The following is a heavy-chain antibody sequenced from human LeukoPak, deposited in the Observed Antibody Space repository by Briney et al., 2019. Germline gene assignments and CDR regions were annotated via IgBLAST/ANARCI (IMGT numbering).Heavy chain of an antibody. D-gene: IGHD2-2*01. Sequence: SGTLSLTCTVSGGSVSSYYWSWIRQPAGKGLEWIGRIYTSGSTNYNPSLKSRVTMSVDTSKNQFSLKLSSVTAADTAVYYCAREDIVVVPAAYDAFDIWGQGTMVTVSS. CDR3: AREDIVVVPAAYDAFDI. J-gene: IGHJ3*02. V-gene: IGHV4-4*07. CDR1: GGSVSSYY. CDR2: IYTSGST.